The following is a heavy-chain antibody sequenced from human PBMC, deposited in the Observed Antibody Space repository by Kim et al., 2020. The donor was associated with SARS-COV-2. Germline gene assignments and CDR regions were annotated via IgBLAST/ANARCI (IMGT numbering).Heavy chain of an antibody. J-gene: IGHJ4*02. CDR3: ARHNRLLRFLS. Sequence: TYSPSFQGHVTISANKSISTAYLQWSSLKASDTAMYYCARHNRLLRFLSWGQGTLVTVSS. D-gene: IGHD3-3*01. V-gene: IGHV5-10-1*01.